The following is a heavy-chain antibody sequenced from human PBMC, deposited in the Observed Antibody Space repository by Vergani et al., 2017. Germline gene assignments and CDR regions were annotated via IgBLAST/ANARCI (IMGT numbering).Heavy chain of an antibody. CDR2: IYYSGST. CDR3: AREPLVVVPAAIKGGSFDI. J-gene: IGHJ3*02. V-gene: IGHV4-31*03. D-gene: IGHD2-2*01. Sequence: QVQLQESGPGLVKPSQTLSLTCTVSGGSISSGGYYWSWIRQHPGKGLEWIGYIYYSGSTYYNPSLKSRVTIAVDTSNNQFSLMLSSVTAADTAVYYCAREPLVVVPAAIKGGSFDIWGQGTMVTVSS. CDR1: GGSISSGGYY.